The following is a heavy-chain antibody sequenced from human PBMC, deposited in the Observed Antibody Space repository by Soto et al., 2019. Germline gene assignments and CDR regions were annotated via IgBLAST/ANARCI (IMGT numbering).Heavy chain of an antibody. CDR1: GXTFSSYA. CDR2: ISGSGGST. D-gene: IGHD2-15*01. Sequence: GSLRLSCAASGXTFSSYAMSWVRQAPGKGLEWVSAISGSGGSTYYADSVKGRFTISRDNSKKTLYLQMNSMRAEDTAVYYCAKDRLVVRDYDAFDIWGQGTMGTVSS. J-gene: IGHJ3*02. CDR3: AKDRLVVRDYDAFDI. V-gene: IGHV3-23*01.